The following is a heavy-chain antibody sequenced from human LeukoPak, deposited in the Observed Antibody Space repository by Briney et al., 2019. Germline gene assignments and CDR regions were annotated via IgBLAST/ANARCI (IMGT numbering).Heavy chain of an antibody. D-gene: IGHD3-3*01. V-gene: IGHV4-59*01. CDR3: ARAGGSYDFWSGYPRHYFDY. J-gene: IGHJ4*02. Sequence: PSETLSLTCTVSGGSISSYYWSWIRQPPGKGLEWIGYIYYGGSTNYNPSLKSRVTISVDTSKNQFSLKLSSVTAADTAVYYCARAGGSYDFWSGYPRHYFDYWGQGTLVTVSS. CDR1: GGSISSYY. CDR2: IYYGGST.